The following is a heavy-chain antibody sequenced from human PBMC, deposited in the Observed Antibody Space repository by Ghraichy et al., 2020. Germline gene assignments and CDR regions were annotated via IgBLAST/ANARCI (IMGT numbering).Heavy chain of an antibody. CDR1: GFTFSSYW. Sequence: GESLNISCAASGFTFSSYWMSWVRQAPGKGLEWVANIKQDGSEKYYVDSVKGRFTISRDNAKNSLYLQMNSLRAEDTAVYYCARYHDFWSGYQNWYFDLWGRGTLVTVSS. J-gene: IGHJ2*01. D-gene: IGHD3-3*01. CDR3: ARYHDFWSGYQNWYFDL. CDR2: IKQDGSEK. V-gene: IGHV3-7*01.